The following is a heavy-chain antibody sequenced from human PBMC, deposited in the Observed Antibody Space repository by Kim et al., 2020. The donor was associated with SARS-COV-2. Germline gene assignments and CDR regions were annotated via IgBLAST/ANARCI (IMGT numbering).Heavy chain of an antibody. CDR1: GYTFTGYY. CDR3: ARCAGDSSSWYVFGIGPYYYYYGMDV. V-gene: IGHV1-2*02. D-gene: IGHD6-13*01. J-gene: IGHJ6*02. Sequence: ASVKVSCKASGYTFTGYYMHWVRQAPGQGLEWMGWINPNSGGTNYAQKFQGRVTMTRDTSISTAYMELSRLRSDDTAVYYCARCAGDSSSWYVFGIGPYYYYYGMDVWGQGTTVTVSS. CDR2: INPNSGGT.